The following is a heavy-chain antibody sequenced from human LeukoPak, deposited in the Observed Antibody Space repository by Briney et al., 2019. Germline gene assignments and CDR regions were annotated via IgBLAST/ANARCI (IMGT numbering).Heavy chain of an antibody. CDR2: ILYSGST. V-gene: IGHV4-59*01. CDR3: ARTXSSTXXLLD. J-gene: IGHJ4*01. CDR1: GGSISTSY. Sequence: PSETLSLTCTVSGGSISTSYWNWVRQPPGKGLEWIGYILYSGSTNYNPSLESRVTISVDTSKNQFSLKLTSVTAADTAVYYCARTXSSTXXLLD. D-gene: IGHD6-13*01.